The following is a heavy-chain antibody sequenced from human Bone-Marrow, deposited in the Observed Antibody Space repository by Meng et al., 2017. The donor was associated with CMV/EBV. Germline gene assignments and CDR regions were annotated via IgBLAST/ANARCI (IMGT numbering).Heavy chain of an antibody. CDR2: IYPGDSDT. V-gene: IGHV5-51*01. Sequence: GESLKISCQGSGYSFTSYWIGWVRQMPGKGLEWMGIIYPGDSDTRYSPSFQGQVTISADKSISTAYLQWSSLKASDTAMYYCRLQTRGAQNAFDIWGQGTMVTVSS. CDR1: GYSFTSYW. D-gene: IGHD1-26*01. J-gene: IGHJ3*02. CDR3: RLQTRGAQNAFDI.